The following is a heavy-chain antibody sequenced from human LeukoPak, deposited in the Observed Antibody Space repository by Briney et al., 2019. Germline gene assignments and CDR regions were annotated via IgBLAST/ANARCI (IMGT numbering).Heavy chain of an antibody. CDR3: ARGSGSWGRDIDS. CDR2: ISGSGGGST. J-gene: IGHJ4*02. V-gene: IGHV3-23*01. D-gene: IGHD3-10*01. Sequence: HPGGSLRLSCAASGFTFRRYGMSWVRQAPGKGLEWVSAISGSGGGSTYYADSVKGRFTISRDNSKNTLYLQMNSLRAEDTAVYYCARGSGSWGRDIDSRGQGTLVTVSS. CDR1: GFTFRRYG.